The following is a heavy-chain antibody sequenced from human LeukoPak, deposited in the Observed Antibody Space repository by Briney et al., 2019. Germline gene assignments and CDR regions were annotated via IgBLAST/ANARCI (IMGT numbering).Heavy chain of an antibody. CDR3: ARHKDYYYSYMDV. J-gene: IGHJ6*03. V-gene: IGHV4-39*01. CDR2: MYSSGST. CDR1: GGSISSSSYY. Sequence: SETLSLTCTVSGGSISSSSYYWGWIRQPPGKGLEWIGSMYSSGSTYYNPSLASRVTISVDTSKNQFSLKLSSVTAADTAVYYCARHKDYYYSYMDVWGKGTTVTISS.